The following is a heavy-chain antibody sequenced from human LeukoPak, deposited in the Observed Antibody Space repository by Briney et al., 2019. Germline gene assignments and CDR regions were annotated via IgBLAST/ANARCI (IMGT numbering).Heavy chain of an antibody. Sequence: PSETLSLTCTVSGGSISSSNYYWAWIRQPPGKGLEWIGSIIYTGRTFYNPPLKSRITISVDTSKNQFSLKLSSVTAADTAVFYCARRVIVATIDYWGQGTLVTVSS. CDR1: GGSISSSNYY. V-gene: IGHV4-39*01. CDR3: ARRVIVATIDY. CDR2: IIYTGRT. J-gene: IGHJ4*02. D-gene: IGHD5-12*01.